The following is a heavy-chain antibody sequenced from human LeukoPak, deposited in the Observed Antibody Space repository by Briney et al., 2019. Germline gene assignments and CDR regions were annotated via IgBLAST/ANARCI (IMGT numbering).Heavy chain of an antibody. CDR3: MTAAGYNFGQY. J-gene: IGHJ4*02. V-gene: IGHV3-23*05. CDR1: GFTFSSYW. D-gene: IGHD5-18*01. Sequence: GGSLRLSCAASGFTFSSYWMSWVRQAPGKGLEWVSALYIGGNTYYADSVRGRFTISRDNSKNTLYLQMNSLRAEDAAIYYCMTAAGYNFGQYWGQGTLVTVSS. CDR2: LYIGGNT.